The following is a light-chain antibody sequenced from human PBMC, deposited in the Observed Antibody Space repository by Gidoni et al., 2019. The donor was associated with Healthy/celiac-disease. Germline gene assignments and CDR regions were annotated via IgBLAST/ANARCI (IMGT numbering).Light chain of an antibody. CDR3: QQSYRTFT. CDR1: QSISSY. V-gene: IGKV1-39*01. Sequence: DIQRTQSPSSLSASVGDRVTITCRASQSISSYLNWYQTQPGKAPKILIYAASSLHSGVPSRFSGSGSGTDFTLTISSLQPEAFATYYCQQSYRTFTFGGXTKVEIK. CDR2: AAS. J-gene: IGKJ4*01.